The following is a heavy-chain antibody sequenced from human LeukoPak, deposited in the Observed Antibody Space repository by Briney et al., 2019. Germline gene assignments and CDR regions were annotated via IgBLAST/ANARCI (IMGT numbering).Heavy chain of an antibody. Sequence: PGRSLRLSCAASGFTFSSHGMHWVRQAPGKGLQWVAVIYYDGSNEYYADSVKGRFIISRDNSKSTLYLQMNSLRPEDTALYYCARDSNEYGDYRLTNWGQGTLVTVSS. CDR1: GFTFSSHG. D-gene: IGHD4-17*01. CDR3: ARDSNEYGDYRLTN. CDR2: IYYDGSNE. J-gene: IGHJ4*02. V-gene: IGHV3-30*06.